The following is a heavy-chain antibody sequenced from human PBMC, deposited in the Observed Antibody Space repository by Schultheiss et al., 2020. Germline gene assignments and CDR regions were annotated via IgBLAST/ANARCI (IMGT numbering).Heavy chain of an antibody. V-gene: IGHV4-61*01. CDR3: ARSLPVGYYYDSSTHYGMDV. CDR1: GGSVSSGSYY. CDR2: IYYSGST. D-gene: IGHD3-22*01. J-gene: IGHJ6*02. Sequence: SETLSLTCTVSGGSVSSGSYYWSWIRQPPGKGLEWIGYIYYSGSTNYNPSLKSRVTISVDTSKNQFSLKLSSVTAADTAVYYCARSLPVGYYYDSSTHYGMDVWGRGTTVTVAS.